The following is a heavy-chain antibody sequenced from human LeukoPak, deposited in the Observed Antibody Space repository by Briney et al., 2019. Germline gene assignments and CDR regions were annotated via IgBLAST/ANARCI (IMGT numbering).Heavy chain of an antibody. CDR1: GGSISSSSYY. D-gene: IGHD3-10*01. V-gene: IGHV4-39*07. CDR3: ARGGYYGSGNDFRFDP. Sequence: PSETLSLTCTVSGGSISSSSYYWAWIRLPPGKALEWIGSIYYSGSTYYNSSLKSRVTISVDTSKSQFSLKLSSVTAADTAIYYCARGGYYGSGNDFRFDPWGQGTLVTVSS. J-gene: IGHJ5*02. CDR2: IYYSGST.